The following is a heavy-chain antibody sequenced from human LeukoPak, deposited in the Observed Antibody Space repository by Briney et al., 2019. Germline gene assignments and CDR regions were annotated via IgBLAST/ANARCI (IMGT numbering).Heavy chain of an antibody. V-gene: IGHV3-23*01. J-gene: IGHJ4*02. CDR3: AKGVDVWGSYRQYYFDY. CDR1: GFTFSNYG. D-gene: IGHD3-16*02. Sequence: GGSLRLACAASGFTFSNYGMSWVSQAPGKGLEWGSTIISSGGSTSYAASVKGRFTISRDNSKNTLYLQLNGLSAEDTAVSYCAKGVDVWGSYRQYYFDYWGQGTLVTVSS. CDR2: IISSGGST.